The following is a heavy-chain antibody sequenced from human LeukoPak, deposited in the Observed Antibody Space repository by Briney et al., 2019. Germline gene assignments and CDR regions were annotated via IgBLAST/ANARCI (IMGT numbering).Heavy chain of an antibody. D-gene: IGHD3-22*01. V-gene: IGHV1-2*06. CDR3: ASLRYYYDSSGYSGFDY. J-gene: IGHJ4*02. CDR2: INPNSGGT. CDR1: GYTFTGYY. Sequence: GASVKVSCKASGYTFTGYYMHWVRQAPGQGLEWMGRINPNSGGTNYAQKFQGRVTMTRDTSISTAYMELSRLRSDDTAVYYCASLRYYYDSSGYSGFDYLGQGTLVTVSS.